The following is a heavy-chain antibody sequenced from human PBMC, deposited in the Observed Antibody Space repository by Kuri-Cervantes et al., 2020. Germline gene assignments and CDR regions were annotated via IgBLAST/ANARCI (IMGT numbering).Heavy chain of an antibody. D-gene: IGHD1-26*01. J-gene: IGHJ4*02. CDR3: AREHIVGATTRYYFDY. Sequence: GGSLRLSCAASGFIFNNYWMSWVRQAPGKGLEWVANIKKDGSGKYYVDSVKGRFTISRDNAKMSVDLQMNSLRVEDTAVYYCAREHIVGATTRYYFDYWGQGTLVTVSS. CDR1: GFIFNNYW. CDR2: IKKDGSGK. V-gene: IGHV3-7*01.